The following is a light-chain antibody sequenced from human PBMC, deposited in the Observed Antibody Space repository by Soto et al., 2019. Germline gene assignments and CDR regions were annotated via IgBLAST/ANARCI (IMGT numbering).Light chain of an antibody. CDR3: QQSYSNPYT. CDR2: GAS. V-gene: IGKV1-39*01. CDR1: QTVVTY. J-gene: IGKJ2*01. Sequence: DLQMTQSPSPLSASVGDRVTITCRASQTVVTYVNWYQHKPRQAPKLLIYGASTLQTGVPSRFSGAGSLRDFSLTISSLQPEDAATYFCQQSYSNPYTFGPGTIVEIK.